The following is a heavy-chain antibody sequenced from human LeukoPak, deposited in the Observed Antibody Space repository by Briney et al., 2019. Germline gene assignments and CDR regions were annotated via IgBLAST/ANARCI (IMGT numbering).Heavy chain of an antibody. CDR1: GGSFSGYY. CDR3: ARGMPYYDFWSGYRPYFDY. D-gene: IGHD3-3*01. Sequence: SETLSLTCAVYGGSFSGYYWSWIRQPPGKGLEWIGEINHSGSTNYNPSPKSRVTISVDTSKNQFSLKLSSVTAADTAVYYCARGMPYYDFWSGYRPYFDYWGQGTLVTVSS. J-gene: IGHJ4*02. CDR2: INHSGST. V-gene: IGHV4-34*01.